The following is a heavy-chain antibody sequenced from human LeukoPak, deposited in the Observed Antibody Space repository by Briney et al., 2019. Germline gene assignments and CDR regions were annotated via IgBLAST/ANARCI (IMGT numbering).Heavy chain of an antibody. J-gene: IGHJ4*02. V-gene: IGHV3-48*03. CDR1: GFTFSSYE. Sequence: GGSLRLFCAASGFTFSSYEMNWVRQAPGKGLEGVSYISSSGSTIYYAESVKGRFTISRDNAKNSLYLQMNSLRAEDRAVYYCARAKVVVVAATPTTSLDYWGQGTLVTVSS. D-gene: IGHD2-15*01. CDR2: ISSSGSTI. CDR3: ARAKVVVVAATPTTSLDY.